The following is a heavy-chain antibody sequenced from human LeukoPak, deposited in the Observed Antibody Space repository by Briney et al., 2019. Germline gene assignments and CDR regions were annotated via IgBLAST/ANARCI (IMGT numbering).Heavy chain of an antibody. CDR3: TSVLTIFGEVNNGEY. J-gene: IGHJ4*02. CDR1: GYSLSSGYC. CDR2: IYHSGST. V-gene: IGHV4-38-2*02. D-gene: IGHD3-3*01. Sequence: SETLSLTCTVSGYSLSSGYCWGWIRPPPGKGLEWIGSIYHSGSTYYNPSLKSRVTISVDPAKNQFSLKLSSLTAAEPAVYYCTSVLTIFGEVNNGEYWGQGTLVPVSS.